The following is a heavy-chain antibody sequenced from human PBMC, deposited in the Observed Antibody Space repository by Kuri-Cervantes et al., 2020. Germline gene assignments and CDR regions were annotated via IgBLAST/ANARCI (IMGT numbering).Heavy chain of an antibody. CDR1: GGSFSGYY. CDR3: ARFPQWLRAYDY. CDR2: INHSGST. V-gene: IGHV4-34*01. D-gene: IGHD5-12*01. J-gene: IGHJ4*02. Sequence: SETLSLTCAVYGGSFSGYYWSWIRQPPGKGLEWIGEINHSGSTYYNPSLKSRVTISVDTSKNQFSLKLSSVTAADTAVYYCARFPQWLRAYDYWGQGTLVTVSS.